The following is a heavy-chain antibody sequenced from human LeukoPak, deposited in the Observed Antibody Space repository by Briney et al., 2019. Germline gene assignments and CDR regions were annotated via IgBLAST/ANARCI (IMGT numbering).Heavy chain of an antibody. CDR3: ARGAAAINPRYNWFDP. CDR1: GGSFSGYY. J-gene: IGHJ5*02. CDR2: INHSGST. Sequence: SETLSLTCAVYGGSFSGYYWSWIRQPPGKGLEWIGKINHSGSTNYNPSLKSRVTISVDTSKNQFSLKLSSVTAADTAVYYCARGAAAINPRYNWFDPWGQGTLVTVSS. V-gene: IGHV4-34*01. D-gene: IGHD2-2*01.